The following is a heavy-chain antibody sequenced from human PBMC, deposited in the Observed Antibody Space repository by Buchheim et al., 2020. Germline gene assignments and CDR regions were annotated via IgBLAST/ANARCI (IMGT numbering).Heavy chain of an antibody. Sequence: QVQLVESGGDVVQPGTSLRLSCAASGYSFSGFGMHWVRQAPGKGLEWVAIIWSDGTKKYYADSVKGRFTLSRDNYKDTLYLQMNSLRVEDSALYYCARAGPFYFDYWGQGSL. V-gene: IGHV3-33*01. D-gene: IGHD1-1*01. CDR2: IWSDGTKK. J-gene: IGHJ4*02. CDR3: ARAGPFYFDY. CDR1: GYSFSGFG.